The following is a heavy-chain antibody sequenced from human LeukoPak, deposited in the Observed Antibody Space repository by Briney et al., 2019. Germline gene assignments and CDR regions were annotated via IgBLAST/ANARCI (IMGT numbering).Heavy chain of an antibody. V-gene: IGHV3-30*03. Sequence: GGSLRLSCAASGFTFSSYGMHWVRQAPGKGLEWVAVISYDGSNKYYADSVKGRFTISRDNSKNTLYLQMNSLRAEDTAVYYCAGEPLYWGQGTLVTVSS. CDR1: GFTFSSYG. CDR3: AGEPLY. CDR2: ISYDGSNK. J-gene: IGHJ4*02.